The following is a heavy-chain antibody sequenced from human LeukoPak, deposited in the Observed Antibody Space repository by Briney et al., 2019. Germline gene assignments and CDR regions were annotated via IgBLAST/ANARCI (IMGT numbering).Heavy chain of an antibody. D-gene: IGHD2-15*01. CDR3: AKGTDTTGRQNFDI. Sequence: GGSLRLLCEASGFTFTSYAMHWARQAPGEGLEWVSSISSDGEGIFYTDSLRGRFTISRHNAKKAVFLQIKSLRRGESALYYCAKGTDTTGRQNFDIWGQGTLVTVYS. J-gene: IGHJ4*02. CDR2: ISSDGEGI. CDR1: GFTFTSYA. V-gene: IGHV3-23*01.